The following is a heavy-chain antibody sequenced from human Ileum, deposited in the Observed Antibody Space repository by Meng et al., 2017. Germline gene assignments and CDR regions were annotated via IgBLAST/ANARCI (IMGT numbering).Heavy chain of an antibody. CDR3: ARENSGWFF. D-gene: IGHD6-19*01. Sequence: QVVWQTAGPGLLQPSQTLLLTCVSSGDSVSSPTAAWNWFRQSPSRGLEWLGRTYYRSKWYYEYAVSVKSRISVNPDTSKNQFSLQLNSVTPEDTAVYFCARENSGWFFWGQGALVTVSS. CDR2: TYYRSKWYY. J-gene: IGHJ4*02. CDR1: GDSVSSPTAA. V-gene: IGHV6-1*01.